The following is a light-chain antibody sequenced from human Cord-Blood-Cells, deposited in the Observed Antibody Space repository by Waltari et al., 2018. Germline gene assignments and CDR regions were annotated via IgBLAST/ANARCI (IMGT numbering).Light chain of an antibody. V-gene: IGLV3-1*01. J-gene: IGLJ3*02. CDR3: QAWDSSTLV. CDR2: QDS. Sequence: SYELTQPPSVSVSPGQTASITCSGDKLGAKYACWYQQKPGQSPVLVIYQDSTRPSGIPERFSGSNSGNTATLTISGTQAMDEADYYCQAWDSSTLVFGGGTKLTVL. CDR1: KLGAKY.